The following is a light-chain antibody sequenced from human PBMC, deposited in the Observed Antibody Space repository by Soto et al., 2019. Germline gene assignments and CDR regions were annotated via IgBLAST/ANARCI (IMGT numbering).Light chain of an antibody. V-gene: IGKV3-15*01. Sequence: EVVLTQSPATLSVSAGGTVTLSCRASQSVRTNLAWYQQIPGQAPRLLVYGASTRSTGVPARFTGSGSGIEFSLTISSLLSQDSAFYYCQEYFNWPLAWTFGPGTKVQIK. CDR3: QEYFNWPLAWT. CDR1: QSVRTN. J-gene: IGKJ1*01. CDR2: GAS.